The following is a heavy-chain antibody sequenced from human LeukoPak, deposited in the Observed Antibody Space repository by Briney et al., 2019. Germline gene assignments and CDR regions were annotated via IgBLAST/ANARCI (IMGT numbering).Heavy chain of an antibody. D-gene: IGHD1-26*01. J-gene: IGHJ4*02. V-gene: IGHV4-59*01. CDR2: IYYSGTT. CDR1: GGSISSYY. Sequence: SETLSLTCTVSGGSISSYYWSWIRQPPGKRLEWIGYIYYSGTTNYNPSLKSRVTISVDTSKNQFSLKLSSVTAADTAVYYCARVREGASQRIFSDFWGQGTLVTVSS. CDR3: ARVREGASQRIFSDF.